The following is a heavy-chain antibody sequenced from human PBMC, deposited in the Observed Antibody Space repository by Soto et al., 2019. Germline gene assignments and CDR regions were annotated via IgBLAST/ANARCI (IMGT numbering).Heavy chain of an antibody. CDR1: GFTFSSYG. V-gene: IGHV3-33*01. J-gene: IGHJ6*02. CDR2: IWYDGSNK. D-gene: IGHD6-19*01. Sequence: PGGSLRLSCAASGFTFSSYGMHWVRQAPGKGLEWVAVIWYDGSNKYYADSVKGRFTISRDNSKNTLYLQMNSLRAEDTAVYYCARAEGYSSGWDYYYYGMDVWGQGTTVTVSS. CDR3: ARAEGYSSGWDYYYYGMDV.